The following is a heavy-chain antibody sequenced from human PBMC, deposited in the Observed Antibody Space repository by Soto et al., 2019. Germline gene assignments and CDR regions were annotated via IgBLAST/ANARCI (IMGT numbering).Heavy chain of an antibody. CDR1: GGTFSSYA. V-gene: IGHV1-69*12. Sequence: QVQLVQSGAEVKKPGSSVKVSCKASGGTFSSYAISWVRQAPGQGLEWMGGIIPIFGTANYAQKFQGRVTTTADESTSTAYIELSSLRSEDTAVYYCASRNPRLGPDAFDIWGQGTMVTVSS. J-gene: IGHJ3*02. CDR3: ASRNPRLGPDAFDI. CDR2: IIPIFGTA. D-gene: IGHD1-1*01.